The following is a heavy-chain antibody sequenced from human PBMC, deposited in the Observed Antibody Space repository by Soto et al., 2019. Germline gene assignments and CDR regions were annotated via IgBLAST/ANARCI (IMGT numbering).Heavy chain of an antibody. CDR2: INSNNGAT. CDR1: VYTFTAYY. V-gene: IGHV1-2*02. D-gene: IGHD2-15*01. Sequence: EVACNTSVYTFTAYYIQWVRQAPGQGLEWMGWINSNNGATKYAQKFQGRVSMTRDTSTNTAYMELTRLTSDDTAVYYCSRDGSNGGYFDYWGQGALVTVYS. J-gene: IGHJ4*02. CDR3: SRDGSNGGYFDY.